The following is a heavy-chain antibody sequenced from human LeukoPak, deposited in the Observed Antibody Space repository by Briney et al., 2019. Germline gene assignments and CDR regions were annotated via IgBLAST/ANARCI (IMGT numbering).Heavy chain of an antibody. CDR1: GYTFTSYG. V-gene: IGHV1-18*01. D-gene: IGHD4-11*01. J-gene: IGHJ4*02. CDR3: ARIDHLDYSNFFDY. CDR2: ISAYNGNT. Sequence: ASVKVSCKASGYTFTSYGISWVRQAPGRGLEWMGWISAYNGNTNYAQKLQGRVTMTTDTSTSTAYMELRSLRSDDTAVYYCARIDHLDYSNFFDYWGQGTLVTVSS.